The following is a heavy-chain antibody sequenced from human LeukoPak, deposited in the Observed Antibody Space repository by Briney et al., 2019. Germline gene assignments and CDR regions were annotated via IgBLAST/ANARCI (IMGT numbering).Heavy chain of an antibody. J-gene: IGHJ4*02. CDR1: GFTISRYA. D-gene: IGHD1-26*01. CDR2: ISYDGNNP. CDR3: ARGRQVGATYYFDY. Sequence: GGSLRLSCATSGFTISRYAMHWVRQAPGKGLEWVAGISYDGNNPYYADSVKGRFTISRDNAKNSLYLQMNSLRAEDTAVYYCARGRQVGATYYFDYWGQGTLVTVSS. V-gene: IGHV3-30-3*01.